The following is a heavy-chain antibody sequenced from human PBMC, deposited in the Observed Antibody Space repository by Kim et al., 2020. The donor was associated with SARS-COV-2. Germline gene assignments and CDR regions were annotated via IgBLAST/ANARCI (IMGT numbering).Heavy chain of an antibody. CDR3: AREMGHDYGDYVLDYYYYYMDV. V-gene: IGHV1-18*01. J-gene: IGHJ6*03. Sequence: ASVKVSCKASGYTFTSYGISWVRQAPGQGLEWMGWISAYNGNTNYAQKLQGRVTMTTDTSTSTAYMELRSLRSDDTAVYYCAREMGHDYGDYVLDYYYYYMDVWGKGTTVTVSS. D-gene: IGHD4-17*01. CDR1: GYTFTSYG. CDR2: ISAYNGNT.